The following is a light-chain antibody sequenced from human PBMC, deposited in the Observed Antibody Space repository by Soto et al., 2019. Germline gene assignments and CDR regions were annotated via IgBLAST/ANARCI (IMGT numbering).Light chain of an antibody. CDR2: GNS. CDR3: QSYDNSLSGSWV. J-gene: IGLJ3*02. V-gene: IGLV1-40*01. CDR1: SFNIGAGYD. Sequence: QSVLTQPPSVSGAPGQRVTISCTGSSFNIGAGYDVHWYQQLPGTAPKLLIYGNSNRPSGVPDRFSGSKSGTSASLAIIGLQAGDEADYYCQSYDNSLSGSWVFGGGTKVTVL.